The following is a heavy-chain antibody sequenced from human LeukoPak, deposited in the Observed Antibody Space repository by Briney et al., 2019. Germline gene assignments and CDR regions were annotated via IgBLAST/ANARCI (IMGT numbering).Heavy chain of an antibody. V-gene: IGHV4-34*01. CDR2: INHSGST. CDR3: ARDQQWVDY. CDR1: GGFFSGYY. J-gene: IGHJ4*02. D-gene: IGHD6-19*01. Sequence: SETLSLTCAVYGGFFSGYYWSWIRQPPGKGLEWIGEINHSGSTNYNPSLKSRVTISVDTSKNQFSLKLSSVTAADTAVYYCARDQQWVDYWGQGTLVTVSS.